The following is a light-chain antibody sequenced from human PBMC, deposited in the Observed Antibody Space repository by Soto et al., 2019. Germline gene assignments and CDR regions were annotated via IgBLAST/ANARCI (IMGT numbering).Light chain of an antibody. Sequence: QSALTQPRSVSGSPGQSVTISCTGASSDVGDYNYVSWYQQYPGKAPKLIIYDISKWPSGVPDRFSGSKSGNTASLTISGLQADDEADYYGCSYAGSKTSVVFGGGTKVTVL. V-gene: IGLV2-11*01. CDR3: CSYAGSKTSVV. CDR1: SSDVGDYNY. CDR2: DIS. J-gene: IGLJ2*01.